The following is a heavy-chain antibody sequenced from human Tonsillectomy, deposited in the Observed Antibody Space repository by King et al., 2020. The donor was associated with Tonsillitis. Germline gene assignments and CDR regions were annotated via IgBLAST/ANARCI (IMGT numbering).Heavy chain of an antibody. CDR3: AREYYYDNSGSGMDV. D-gene: IGHD3-22*01. CDR2: LDWNSKIL. CDR1: GFTFDDYA. J-gene: IGHJ6*03. V-gene: IGHV3-9*01. Sequence: VQLVESGGGLVQPGRSLRLSCTASGFTFDDYAMHWVRQVPGKGLEWVSGLDWNSKILGYADSVKGRFTISRDNARDSLYLQMNSLRAEDTALYYCAREYYYDNSGSGMDVWGKGTTVTVSS.